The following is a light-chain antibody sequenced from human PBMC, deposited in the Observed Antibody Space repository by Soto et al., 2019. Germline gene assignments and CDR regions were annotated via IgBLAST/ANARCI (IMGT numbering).Light chain of an antibody. Sequence: DIQMTQSPSSLSASVGDRVSITCRTSQTVGNWVAWYQQRPGKAPKLLISDASTLQTGVPPRFSGSGSGSDFTLTISGLQPDDSATYYCQQYKTYPTFGQGTKVEV. CDR3: QQYKTYPT. CDR1: QTVGNW. CDR2: DAS. V-gene: IGKV1-5*01. J-gene: IGKJ1*01.